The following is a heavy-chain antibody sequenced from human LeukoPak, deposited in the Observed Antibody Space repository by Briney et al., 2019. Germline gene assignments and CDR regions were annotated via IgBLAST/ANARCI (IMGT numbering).Heavy chain of an antibody. CDR3: AKVPDSSGWYGIDY. Sequence: GGSLRLSCAASGLTFSSYGMHWVRQAPVKGLEWVAVISYDGSNKYYADSVKGRFTISRDNSNNTLYLQMNSLRVEDTAVYYCAKVPDSSGWYGIDYWGQGTLVTVSS. J-gene: IGHJ4*02. V-gene: IGHV3-30*18. D-gene: IGHD6-19*01. CDR1: GLTFSSYG. CDR2: ISYDGSNK.